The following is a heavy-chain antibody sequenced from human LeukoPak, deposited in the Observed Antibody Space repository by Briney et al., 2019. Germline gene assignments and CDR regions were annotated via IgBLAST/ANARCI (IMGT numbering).Heavy chain of an antibody. CDR1: GFTFSSYG. V-gene: IGHV3-23*01. J-gene: IGHJ5*02. CDR2: ISGSGGST. CDR3: AKSRSGYYYKSFDP. Sequence: GGSLRLSCAASGFTFSSYGMSWVRQAPGKGLEWVSSISGSGGSTYYADSMKGRFTISRDNSKNTLYLQMNSLRAEDTAVYYCAKSRSGYYYKSFDPWGQGTLVTVSS. D-gene: IGHD3-22*01.